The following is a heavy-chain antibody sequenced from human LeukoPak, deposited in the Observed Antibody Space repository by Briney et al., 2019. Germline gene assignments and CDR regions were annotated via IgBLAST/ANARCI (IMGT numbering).Heavy chain of an antibody. D-gene: IGHD5-12*01. CDR2: IYYSGST. J-gene: IGHJ4*02. Sequence: PSETLSLTCTVSGGSISSYYWSWIRQPPGMGLEWIGYIYYSGSTNYNPSLKSRVTISVDTSKNQFSLKLSSVTAADTAVYYCAHSGYDFWSQTHFDYWGQGTLVTVSS. CDR3: AHSGYDFWSQTHFDY. V-gene: IGHV4-59*01. CDR1: GGSISSYY.